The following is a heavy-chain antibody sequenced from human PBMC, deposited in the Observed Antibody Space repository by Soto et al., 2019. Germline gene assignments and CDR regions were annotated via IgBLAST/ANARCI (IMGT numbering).Heavy chain of an antibody. D-gene: IGHD3-16*01. CDR2: IKQDGSEK. J-gene: IGHJ3*02. V-gene: IGHV3-7*04. Sequence: EVQLVESGGGLVQPGGSLRLSCAASGFTFSSYWMNWVRQAPGKGLEWVANIKQDGSEKYYVDSVKGRFTISRDNAKNSLYLQMNSLRAEDTAVYYCARVVSAVLIAFDIWGQGTMVTVSS. CDR3: ARVVSAVLIAFDI. CDR1: GFTFSSYW.